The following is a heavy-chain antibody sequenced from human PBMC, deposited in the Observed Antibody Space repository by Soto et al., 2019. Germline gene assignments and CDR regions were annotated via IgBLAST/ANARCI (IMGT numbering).Heavy chain of an antibody. Sequence: GSGPTLVNPTQTLTLTCTFSGFSLSTRGVGVGWIRQPPGKALEWLALIYWDDDKRYSPSLKNRVSITKDTSKNQVVLTMTNMDPVDTATYYCARPEYSCSADSCHPPFSFWGQGTLVTVSS. CDR2: IYWDDDK. CDR1: GFSLSTRGVG. J-gene: IGHJ4*02. D-gene: IGHD2-15*01. CDR3: ARPEYSCSADSCHPPFSF. V-gene: IGHV2-5*02.